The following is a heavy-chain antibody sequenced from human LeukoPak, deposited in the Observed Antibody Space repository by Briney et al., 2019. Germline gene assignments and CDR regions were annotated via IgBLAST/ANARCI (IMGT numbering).Heavy chain of an antibody. Sequence: GGSLRLSCAASGFTFSSYWMHWVRQAPGKGLVWVSRINSDGSSTSYADSVKGRFTISRDNAKNTLYLQMNSLRAEDTAVYYCARGLYNWNLYYYYYMDVWGKGNHGHRLL. J-gene: IGHJ6*03. CDR3: ARGLYNWNLYYYYYMDV. V-gene: IGHV3-74*01. CDR2: INSDGSST. D-gene: IGHD1-20*01. CDR1: GFTFSSYW.